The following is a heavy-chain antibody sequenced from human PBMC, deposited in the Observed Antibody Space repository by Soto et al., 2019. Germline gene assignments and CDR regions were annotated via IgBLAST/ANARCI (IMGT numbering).Heavy chain of an antibody. D-gene: IGHD3-22*01. CDR2: FDPEDGET. CDR1: GYTLTELS. J-gene: IGHJ6*02. Sequence: ASVKVSCKVSGYTLTELSMHWVRQAPGKGLEWMGGFDPEDGETIYAQKFQGRVTMTEDTSTDTAYMELSSLRSEDTAVYYCAKILQLGYYAYYHYGMYVRAQRTTVPVS. CDR3: AKILQLGYYAYYHYGMYV. V-gene: IGHV1-24*01.